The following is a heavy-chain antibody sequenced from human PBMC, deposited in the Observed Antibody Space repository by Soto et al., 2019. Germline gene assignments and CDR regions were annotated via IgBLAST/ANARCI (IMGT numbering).Heavy chain of an antibody. CDR2: IIPIFGTA. Sequence: QVQLVQSGAEVKKPGSSVKVSCKASGGTFSSYAISWVRQAPVQGLEWMGGIIPIFGTAHYAQKFQGRVTITADESTSTAYMELSSLRSEDTAVYYCARRYYYDSSGYFDYWGQGTLVTVSS. V-gene: IGHV1-69*01. J-gene: IGHJ4*02. CDR1: GGTFSSYA. D-gene: IGHD3-22*01. CDR3: ARRYYYDSSGYFDY.